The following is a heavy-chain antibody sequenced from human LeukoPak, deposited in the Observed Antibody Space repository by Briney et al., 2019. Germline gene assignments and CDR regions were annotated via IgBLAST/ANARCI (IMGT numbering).Heavy chain of an antibody. CDR1: GYTFTSYY. CDR3: ARGYSSNWYVY. CDR2: INPSGGST. V-gene: IGHV1-46*01. Sequence: ASVKVSCKASGYTFTSYYMHLVRQAPGQGLEWMGIINPSGGSTSYTQKFQGRVTLTRDTSTSTVYMELSSLRSEDTAVYYCARGYSSNWYVYWGQGTLVTVSS. D-gene: IGHD6-13*01. J-gene: IGHJ5*01.